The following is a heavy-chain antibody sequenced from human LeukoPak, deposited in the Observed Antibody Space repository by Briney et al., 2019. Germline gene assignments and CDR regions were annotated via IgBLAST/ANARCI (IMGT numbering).Heavy chain of an antibody. V-gene: IGHV4-59*02. D-gene: IGHD2-2*01. CDR1: GGSVSGHY. J-gene: IGHJ4*02. CDR2: VYYRGTT. CDR3: ARDLPGTSFFDY. Sequence: SETLSLTCTVSGGSVSGHYWGWIRQPPGKGLEWIGHVYYRGTTTYNPSLASRVTLSVDTSKNQFSLKLTSVTAADTAVYYCARDLPGTSFFDYWGQGTLVTVSS.